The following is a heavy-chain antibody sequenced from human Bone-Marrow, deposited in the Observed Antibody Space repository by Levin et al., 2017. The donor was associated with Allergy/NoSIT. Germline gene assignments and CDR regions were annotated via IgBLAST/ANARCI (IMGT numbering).Heavy chain of an antibody. J-gene: IGHJ4*02. Sequence: PSETLSLTCTVSGVSISSTSYFWGWIRQPPGKGLEWIGSIYYSGSTSYNPSLKSRVTISVDTSENQFSLRLTSLTAADTAIYYCARQKQQRSDYFDYWGQGTLVTVSS. CDR2: IYYSGST. V-gene: IGHV4-39*01. CDR3: ARQKQQRSDYFDY. D-gene: IGHD6-25*01. CDR1: GVSISSTSYF.